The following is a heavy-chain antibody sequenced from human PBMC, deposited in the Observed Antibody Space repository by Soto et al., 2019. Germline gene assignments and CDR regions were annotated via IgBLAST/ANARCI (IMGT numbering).Heavy chain of an antibody. CDR1: GYTFTSYV. V-gene: IGHV1-18*01. Sequence: AVKVSFKASGYTFTSYVISWVRQAPGQGLDWIGWISAYNGNTNYAQKLQGRVTMTTDTSTGTAYMELRGLRSDDTAVYYCASWEAMGAHYYYYGMDVWGQGTTVTVSS. CDR3: ASWEAMGAHYYYYGMDV. D-gene: IGHD5-18*01. CDR2: ISAYNGNT. J-gene: IGHJ6*02.